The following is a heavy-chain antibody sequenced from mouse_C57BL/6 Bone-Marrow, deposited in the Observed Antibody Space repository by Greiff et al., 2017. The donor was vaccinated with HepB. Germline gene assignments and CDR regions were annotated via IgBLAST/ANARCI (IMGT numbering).Heavy chain of an antibody. J-gene: IGHJ3*01. Sequence: QVQLKQPGAELVKPGASVKLSCKASGYTFTSYWMHWVKQRPGQGLEWIGMIHPNSGSTNYNEKFKSKATLTVDKSSSTAYMQLSSLTSEDSAVYYCATYGRDPFAYWGQGTLVTVSA. D-gene: IGHD1-1*01. CDR3: ATYGRDPFAY. V-gene: IGHV1-64*01. CDR2: IHPNSGST. CDR1: GYTFTSYW.